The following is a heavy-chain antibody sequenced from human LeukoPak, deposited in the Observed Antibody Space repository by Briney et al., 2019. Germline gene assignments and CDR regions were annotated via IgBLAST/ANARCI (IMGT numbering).Heavy chain of an antibody. V-gene: IGHV4-34*01. CDR2: INDSGRI. CDR1: GGSFSNYY. Sequence: KSSETLSLTCAVYGGSFSNYYWSWIRQPPGKGLEWIGEINDSGRINYNPSLLSRVTVSVDPSKNQFSLSLTSVPATDTAVYYCARRWNYGRNYYIDVWGKGATVSVSS. CDR3: ARRWNYGRNYYIDV. D-gene: IGHD1-7*01. J-gene: IGHJ6*03.